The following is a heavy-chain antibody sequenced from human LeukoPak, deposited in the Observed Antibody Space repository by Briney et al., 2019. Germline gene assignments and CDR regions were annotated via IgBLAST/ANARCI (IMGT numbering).Heavy chain of an antibody. Sequence: SETLSLTCTVSGGSISSSSYYWGWIRQPPGKGLEWIGSIYYSGSTYYNPSLKSRVTISVDTSKNQFSLKLSSVTAADTAVYYCARLIGYCSSTSCLLPLRNAFDIWGQGTMVTVSS. CDR1: GGSISSSSYY. J-gene: IGHJ3*02. CDR2: IYYSGST. V-gene: IGHV4-39*01. D-gene: IGHD2-2*03. CDR3: ARLIGYCSSTSCLLPLRNAFDI.